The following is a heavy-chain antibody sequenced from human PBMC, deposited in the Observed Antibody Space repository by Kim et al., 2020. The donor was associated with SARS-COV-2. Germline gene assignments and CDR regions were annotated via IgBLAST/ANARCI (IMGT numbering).Heavy chain of an antibody. CDR1: GFTFNSDA. CDR2: ISYDSSNE. D-gene: IGHD2-15*01. J-gene: IGHJ4*02. CDR3: ARGYCSGGTCPTFDY. V-gene: IGHV3-30-3*01. Sequence: GGSLRLSCEASGFTFNSDAMHWVRQAPGKGLEWVAVISYDSSNEYYADSVKGRFTISRDNSKSTLYLQMDSLKPEDTAVYHCARGYCSGGTCPTFDYWGQGTLVTVSS.